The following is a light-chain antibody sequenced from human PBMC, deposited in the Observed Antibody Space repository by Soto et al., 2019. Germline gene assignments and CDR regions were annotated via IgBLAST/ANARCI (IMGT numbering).Light chain of an antibody. J-gene: IGLJ1*01. V-gene: IGLV2-8*01. CDR2: EVS. Sequence: QSVLTQPPSASGSPGQSVTISCTGTSSNVGGYNYVSWYQQHPGKGPKLLIYEVSKRPSGVPDRFSGSKSGNTASLTVSGLQAEDEADYYCSSYAGSDNVFGTGTKVTVL. CDR3: SSYAGSDNV. CDR1: SSNVGGYNY.